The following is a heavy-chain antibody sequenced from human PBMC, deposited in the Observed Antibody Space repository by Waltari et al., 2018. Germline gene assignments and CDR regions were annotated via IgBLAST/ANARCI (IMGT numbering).Heavy chain of an antibody. CDR2: IYYSGST. V-gene: IGHV4-59*01. Sequence: QVQLQESGPGLVKPSETLSLTCTVSGGSISSYYWSWIRQSPGKGLEWIGYIYYSGSTNYNPPLKRRVTISVDTSKNQFSLKLSSVTAADTAVYYCARTQSVQGVIMGGNDAFDIWGQGTMVIVSS. CDR1: GGSISSYY. J-gene: IGHJ3*02. D-gene: IGHD3-10*01. CDR3: ARTQSVQGVIMGGNDAFDI.